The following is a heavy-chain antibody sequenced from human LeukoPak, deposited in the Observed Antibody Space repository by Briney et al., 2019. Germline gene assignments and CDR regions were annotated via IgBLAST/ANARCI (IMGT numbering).Heavy chain of an antibody. D-gene: IGHD5-18*01. CDR2: INGDGSTT. CDR1: GFTFSSYW. CDR3: ARDDAGYSYDPRGRFDP. Sequence: PGGSLRLSCAASGFTFSSYWMHWVRQAPGKGLVWVSRINGDGSTTSYADSVKGRFTISRDNAKNTLYLQMNSLRAEDTAVYYCARDDAGYSYDPRGRFDPWGQGTLVTVSS. J-gene: IGHJ5*02. V-gene: IGHV3-74*01.